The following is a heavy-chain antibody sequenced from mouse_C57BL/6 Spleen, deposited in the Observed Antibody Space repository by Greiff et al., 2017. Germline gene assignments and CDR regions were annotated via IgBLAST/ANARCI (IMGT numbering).Heavy chain of an antibody. CDR1: GYTFTSYG. CDR2: IYPRSGNT. V-gene: IGHV1-81*01. D-gene: IGHD1-1*01. Sequence: VQLQQSGAELARPGASVKLSCKASGYTFTSYGISWVKQRTGQGLEWIGEIYPRSGNTYYNEKFKGKATLTADKSSSTAYMELRSLTSEDSAVYFCAREDYYGSREAWFAYWGQGTLVTVSA. CDR3: AREDYYGSREAWFAY. J-gene: IGHJ3*01.